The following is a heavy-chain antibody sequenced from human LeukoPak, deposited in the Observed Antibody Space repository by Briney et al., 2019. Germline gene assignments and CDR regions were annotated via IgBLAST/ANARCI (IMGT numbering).Heavy chain of an antibody. Sequence: GGSLRLSCAASGFTLSTYAMSWVRQTPGKGLEWVAATSSGDAGTYHADSVKGRFTISRDNAKNSLYLQMNSLRAEDTAVYYCARDRSPGNFDYWGQGTLVTVSS. D-gene: IGHD3-10*01. CDR1: GFTLSTYA. CDR3: ARDRSPGNFDY. V-gene: IGHV3-21*01. CDR2: TSSGDAGT. J-gene: IGHJ4*02.